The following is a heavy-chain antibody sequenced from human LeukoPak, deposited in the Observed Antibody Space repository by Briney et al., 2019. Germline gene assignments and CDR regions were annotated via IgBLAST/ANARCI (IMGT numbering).Heavy chain of an antibody. CDR2: ISGSGGST. J-gene: IGHJ4*02. Sequence: GGSLRLSCAASGFTFSSYAMSWVRQAPGKGLEWVSAISGSGGSTYYADSVKGRFTISRDNSKNTLYLRMNSLRAEDTAVYYCAKDTFRGITMVRGVFRPPGAGDYWGQGTLVTVSS. V-gene: IGHV3-23*01. CDR1: GFTFSSYA. D-gene: IGHD3-10*01. CDR3: AKDTFRGITMVRGVFRPPGAGDY.